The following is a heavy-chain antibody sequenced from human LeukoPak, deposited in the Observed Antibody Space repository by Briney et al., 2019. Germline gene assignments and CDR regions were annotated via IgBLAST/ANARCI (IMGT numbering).Heavy chain of an antibody. CDR2: IYYSGST. CDR1: GGSISSYY. V-gene: IGHV4-59*01. J-gene: IGHJ4*02. Sequence: SETLSLTCTVSGGSISSYYWSWIRQPPGKGLEWIGYIYYSGSTNYNPSLKSRVTISVDTSKNQFSLKLSSVTAADTAVYYCARDMGYGDYELDYWGQGTLVTVSS. CDR3: ARDMGYGDYELDY. D-gene: IGHD4-17*01.